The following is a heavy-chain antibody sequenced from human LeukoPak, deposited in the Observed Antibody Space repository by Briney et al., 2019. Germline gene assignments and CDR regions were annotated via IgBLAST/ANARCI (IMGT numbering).Heavy chain of an antibody. CDR2: IWYDGSNK. CDR3: AKDPTGVAGSIFDY. Sequence: PGGSLRLSCAASGFTFSTHTMAWVRQAPGKGLEWVAVIWYDGSNKYYADSVKGRFTISRDNSKNTLYLQMNSLRAEDTAVYYCAKDPTGVAGSIFDYWGQGTLVTVSS. V-gene: IGHV3-33*06. D-gene: IGHD6-19*01. CDR1: GFTFSTHT. J-gene: IGHJ4*02.